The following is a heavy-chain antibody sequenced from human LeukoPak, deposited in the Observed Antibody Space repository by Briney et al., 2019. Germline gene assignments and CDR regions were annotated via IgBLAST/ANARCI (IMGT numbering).Heavy chain of an antibody. CDR1: GYTFTDYY. D-gene: IGHD3-9*01. CDR3: ARAQDFDWLFPWFLN. J-gene: IGHJ4*02. V-gene: IGHV1-2*02. Sequence: GASVKVSCKASGYTFTDYYMHWVRQAPGQGLEWMGWVNSNSGGTYYAQSFQGRVTMTRDTSISTAYMELSSLGSDDTAVYYCARAQDFDWLFPWFLNWGQGTLVTVSS. CDR2: VNSNSGGT.